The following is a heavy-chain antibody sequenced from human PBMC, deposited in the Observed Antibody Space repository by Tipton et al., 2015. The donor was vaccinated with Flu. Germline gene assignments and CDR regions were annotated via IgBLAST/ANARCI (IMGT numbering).Heavy chain of an antibody. D-gene: IGHD6-19*01. CDR3: AREKDSRGSEYFQQ. V-gene: IGHV4-39*07. Sequence: GLVKPSETLSLTCTVSGGSISSRSYYWGWIRQPPGKVLEWIGNIYNSGSTYYNPSLKSRVTISIDTSKNQFSLRLSFVTAADTAVYYCAREKDSRGSEYFQQWGQGTLVTVSS. J-gene: IGHJ1*01. CDR2: IYNSGST. CDR1: GGSISSRSYY.